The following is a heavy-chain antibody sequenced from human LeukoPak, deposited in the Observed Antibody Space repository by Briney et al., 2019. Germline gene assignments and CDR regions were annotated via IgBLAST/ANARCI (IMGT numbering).Heavy chain of an antibody. CDR1: GYTFTGYY. CDR2: INPNSGGT. V-gene: IGHV1-2*02. D-gene: IGHD4-17*01. J-gene: IGHJ4*02. CDR3: ARDLEGATVPTFGY. Sequence: ASVKVSCKASGYTFTGYYMHWVRQAPGQGLEWMGWINPNSGGTNYAQKFQGRVTMTRDTSISTAYMELSRLRSDDTAVYYCARDLEGATVPTFGYWGQGTLVTVSS.